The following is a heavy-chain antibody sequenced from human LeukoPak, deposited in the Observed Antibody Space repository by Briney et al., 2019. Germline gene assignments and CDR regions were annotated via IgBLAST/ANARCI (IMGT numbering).Heavy chain of an antibody. J-gene: IGHJ4*02. CDR2: IAVGSGNT. Sequence: ASVKVSCKASGFTFTSSAEQWVRQARGQRLEWIGWIAVGSGNTNYAQKFQERVAITRDMSTSTAYMELSSLRSEDTAVYYCAAGGSGYSLDYWGQGTLVTVSS. CDR3: AAGGSGYSLDY. D-gene: IGHD3-22*01. CDR1: GFTFTSSA. V-gene: IGHV1-58*01.